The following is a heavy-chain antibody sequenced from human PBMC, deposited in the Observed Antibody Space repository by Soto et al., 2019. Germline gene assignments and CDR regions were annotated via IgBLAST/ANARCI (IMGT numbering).Heavy chain of an antibody. Sequence: SGTLSLTCTLSGVSITSVAYYWTWVRQHPGKGLEWIGYIYYNGNTYFSPSLKSRLTISIDTSKNQFSLKLSSVTAAETAMYYCARDTLRAVYAFDFWGQGTM. D-gene: IGHD4-17*01. CDR3: ARDTLRAVYAFDF. CDR2: IYYNGNT. CDR1: GVSITSVAYY. J-gene: IGHJ3*01. V-gene: IGHV4-31*03.